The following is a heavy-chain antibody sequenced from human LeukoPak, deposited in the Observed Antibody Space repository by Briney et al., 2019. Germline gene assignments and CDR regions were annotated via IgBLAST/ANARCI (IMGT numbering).Heavy chain of an antibody. V-gene: IGHV3-48*03. Sequence: PGGSLRLSCVASAFTFSSYQMSWVRQAPGKGLEWVSYISISSGTISSAASVKGRFTISRDNAKSSLYLQMDSLRAEDTAVYYCARALPSSWYYFDFWGQGTLVTVSS. D-gene: IGHD6-13*01. CDR1: AFTFSSYQ. CDR2: ISISSGTI. CDR3: ARALPSSWYYFDF. J-gene: IGHJ4*02.